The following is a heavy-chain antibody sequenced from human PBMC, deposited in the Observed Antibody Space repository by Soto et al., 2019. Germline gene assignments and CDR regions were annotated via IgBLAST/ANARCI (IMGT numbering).Heavy chain of an antibody. V-gene: IGHV4-61*01. CDR2: IYHSGST. CDR3: AGYNWNYYFDP. Sequence: SETLSLTCTVSGGSVRDGSYYWAWLRQPPGKGLEWIGHIYHSGSTIYNPSLKSRVTISIDTSESQFSLNLNSMTAADTAVYYCAGYNWNYYFDPWRQGTLVTVSS. J-gene: IGHJ5*02. CDR1: GGSVRDGSYY. D-gene: IGHD1-7*01.